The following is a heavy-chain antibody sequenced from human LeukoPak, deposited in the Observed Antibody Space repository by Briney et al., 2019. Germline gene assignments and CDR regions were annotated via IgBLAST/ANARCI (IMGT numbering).Heavy chain of an antibody. CDR2: IYYSGST. CDR1: GGSISSGGYC. CDR3: ACGSRLFDY. D-gene: IGHD3-16*01. Sequence: SQTLSLTCTVSGGSISSGGYCWSWIRQHPGKGLEWIGYIYYSGSTYYNPSLKSRVTISVDTSKNQFSLKLSSVTAADTAVYYCACGSRLFDYWGQGTLVTVSS. V-gene: IGHV4-31*03. J-gene: IGHJ4*02.